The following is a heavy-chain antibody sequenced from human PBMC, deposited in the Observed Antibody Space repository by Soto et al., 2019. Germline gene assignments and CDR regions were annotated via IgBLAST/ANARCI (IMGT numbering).Heavy chain of an antibody. J-gene: IGHJ3*02. CDR2: IYYSGST. D-gene: IGHD3-22*01. CDR3: AGSIDNYYEIWAFDI. CDR1: GGSISSGGYY. V-gene: IGHV4-31*03. Sequence: SETLSLTCTVSGGSISSGGYYWSWIRQHPGKGLEWIGCIYYSGSTYYNPSLKSRVTISVDTSKNQFSLKLSSVTAADTAVYYCAGSIDNYYEIWAFDIWGQGTMVTVSS.